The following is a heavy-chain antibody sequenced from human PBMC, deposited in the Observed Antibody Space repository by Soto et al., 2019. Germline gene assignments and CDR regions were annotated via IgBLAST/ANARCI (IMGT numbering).Heavy chain of an antibody. Sequence: QITLKESGPTLVKPTQTLTLTCTFSGFSLSTSGVGVGWIRQPPGKALERLALIYWYDDKRYSPALKSRLTITNDTPTIQVVLKINHMDPADTATYYCSHMAKSGSGPPASYHYFMYVWGNGTTVTVSS. CDR3: SHMAKSGSGPPASYHYFMYV. CDR1: GFSLSTSGVG. V-gene: IGHV2-5*01. D-gene: IGHD6-25*01. CDR2: IYWYDDK. J-gene: IGHJ6*03.